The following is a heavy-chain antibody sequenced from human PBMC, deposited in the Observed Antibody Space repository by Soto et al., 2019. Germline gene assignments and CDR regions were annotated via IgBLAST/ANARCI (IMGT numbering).Heavy chain of an antibody. CDR2: ISGSDGKT. D-gene: IGHD3-3*01. CDR3: ARWSYLDY. V-gene: IGHV3-23*01. J-gene: IGHJ4*02. CDR1: GFSFGSYA. Sequence: LRLSCAASGFSFGSYALSWVRQAPGKGLEWVSTISGSDGKTFYADSVKGRFSISRDTSQSTLYLQMNSLRADDTAMYYCARWSYLDYWGQGTRVTVSS.